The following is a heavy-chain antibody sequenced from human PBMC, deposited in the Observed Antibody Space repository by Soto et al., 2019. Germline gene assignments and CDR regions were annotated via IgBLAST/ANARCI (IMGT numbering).Heavy chain of an antibody. D-gene: IGHD2-15*01. V-gene: IGHV1-69*01. CDR2: IIPIFGTA. J-gene: IGHJ3*02. CDR1: GGTFSSYA. Sequence: QVQLVQSGAEVKKPGSSVKVSCKASGGTFSSYAISWVRQAPGQGLEWMGGIIPIFGTANYAQKFQGRVTITADESTSTAYMELSSLRSEDTAVYYCARGRDIVVVVAATRGLDAFDIWGQGTMVTVSS. CDR3: ARGRDIVVVVAATRGLDAFDI.